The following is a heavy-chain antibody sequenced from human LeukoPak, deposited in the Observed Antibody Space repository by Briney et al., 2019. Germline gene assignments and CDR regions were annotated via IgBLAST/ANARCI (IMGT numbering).Heavy chain of an antibody. CDR3: ARGRSLGGFGEVYPNSFDP. D-gene: IGHD3-10*01. J-gene: IGHJ5*02. CDR1: GFTFSSYS. Sequence: GGSLRLSCAASGFTFSSYSMNWVRQAPGKGLEWVSYISSSSSTIYYADSVKGRFTISRDNAKNSLYLQMNSLRAEDTALYYCARGRSLGGFGEVYPNSFDPWGQGNLVTVS. V-gene: IGHV3-48*01. CDR2: ISSSSSTI.